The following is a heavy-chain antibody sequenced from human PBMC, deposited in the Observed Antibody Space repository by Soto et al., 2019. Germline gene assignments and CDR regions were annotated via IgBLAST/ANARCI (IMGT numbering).Heavy chain of an antibody. CDR1: GYTLTSYG. V-gene: IGHV1-18*04. CDR2: ISAYNGNT. CDR3: ARGSVPPRDYYYGMDV. D-gene: IGHD2-2*01. Sequence: ASVRVSCKASGYTLTSYGISGVRQAPGQGLEWMGWISAYNGNTNYAQKLQGRVTMTTDTSTSTAYMELRSLRSDDTAVYYCARGSVPPRDYYYGMDVWGQGTTVTVSS. J-gene: IGHJ6*02.